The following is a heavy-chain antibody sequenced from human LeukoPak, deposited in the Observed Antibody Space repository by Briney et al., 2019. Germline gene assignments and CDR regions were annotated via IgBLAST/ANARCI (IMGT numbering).Heavy chain of an antibody. D-gene: IGHD5-12*01. CDR2: IIPIFGTA. J-gene: IGHJ4*02. CDR3: ARESGYSGYDSFDY. CDR1: GGTFSSYA. V-gene: IGHV1-69*06. Sequence: GASVKVSCKASGGTFSSYAISWVRQAPGQGLEWMGGIIPIFGTANYAQKFQGRVTITADKSTSTACMELSSLRSEDTAVYYCARESGYSGYDSFDYWGQGTLVTVSS.